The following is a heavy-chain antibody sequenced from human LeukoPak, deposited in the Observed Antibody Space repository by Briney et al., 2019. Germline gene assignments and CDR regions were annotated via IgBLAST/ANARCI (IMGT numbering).Heavy chain of an antibody. J-gene: IGHJ4*02. Sequence: GGSLRLSCAASGFTFSSYSMNLVGQAPGTGLEWVSSISSSSSYIYYADSVKGRFTISRDNAKNSLYLQMNSLRAEDTALYYCAINGGGDSGYGNFDYWGQGTLVTVSS. CDR3: AINGGGDSGYGNFDY. CDR2: ISSSSSYI. D-gene: IGHD5-12*01. V-gene: IGHV3-21*04. CDR1: GFTFSSYS.